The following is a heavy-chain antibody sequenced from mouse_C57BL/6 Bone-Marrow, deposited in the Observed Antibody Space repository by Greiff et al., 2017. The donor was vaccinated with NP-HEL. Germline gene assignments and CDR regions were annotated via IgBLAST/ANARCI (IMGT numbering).Heavy chain of an antibody. Sequence: QVQLQQPGAELVKPGASVKMSCKASGYTFTSYWITWVKQRPGQGLEWIGDIYPGSGSTNYNEKFKSKATLTVDTSSSTAYMQLSSLTSEDAAVDYCASRALITTADWYFDVWGTGTTVTVSS. CDR3: ASRALITTADWYFDV. J-gene: IGHJ1*03. D-gene: IGHD1-1*01. CDR1: GYTFTSYW. CDR2: IYPGSGST. V-gene: IGHV1-55*01.